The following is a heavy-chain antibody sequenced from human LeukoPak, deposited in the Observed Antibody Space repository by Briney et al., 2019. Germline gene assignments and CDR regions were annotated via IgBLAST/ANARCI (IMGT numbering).Heavy chain of an antibody. D-gene: IGHD6-19*01. V-gene: IGHV3-11*01. J-gene: IGHJ3*02. Sequence: GGSLRPSCAASGFTFSDYHMTWIRQASGKGLEWVSYVSSSGTTIYYADFVKGRFTISRDNAKNSLYLQMNSLRAEDTAVYYCARDGAVAGIRNAFDIWGQGTKVTVSS. CDR3: ARDGAVAGIRNAFDI. CDR1: GFTFSDYH. CDR2: VSSSGTTI.